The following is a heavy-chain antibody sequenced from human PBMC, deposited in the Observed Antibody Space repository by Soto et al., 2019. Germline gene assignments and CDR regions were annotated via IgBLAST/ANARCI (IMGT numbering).Heavy chain of an antibody. CDR1: GFIFTSYW. Sequence: GESLKISCKASGFIFTSYWLSWVRQMPGKGLAWMGMLNPKDSFANYSPSFRGHVTISPNTSVTTAYLKWSSLKASDTDIYYCARHNLGAGSYPFDFWGQGTLVTVSS. J-gene: IGHJ4*02. D-gene: IGHD1-1*01. V-gene: IGHV5-10-1*01. CDR3: ARHNLGAGSYPFDF. CDR2: LNPKDSFA.